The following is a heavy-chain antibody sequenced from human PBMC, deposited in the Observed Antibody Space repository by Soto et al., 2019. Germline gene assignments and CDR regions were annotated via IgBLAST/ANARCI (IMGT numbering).Heavy chain of an antibody. J-gene: IGHJ6*02. Sequence: EVQLLESGGGLVQPGGSLRLSCAASGFTFSTYAMNWVRQAPGNGLEWVSAISGSGGSIHYADSVKGRFTISRDNSKNTLYLQMNSLRDEDKAVYHCVKGYWKGDVWGQGTTVTVSS. CDR3: VKGYWKGDV. D-gene: IGHD1-1*01. CDR2: ISGSGGSI. CDR1: GFTFSTYA. V-gene: IGHV3-23*01.